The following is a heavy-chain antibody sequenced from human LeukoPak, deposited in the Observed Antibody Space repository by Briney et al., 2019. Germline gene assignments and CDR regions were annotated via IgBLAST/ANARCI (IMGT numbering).Heavy chain of an antibody. CDR2: ISGSGGTT. Sequence: GGSLRLSCAASGFTFSSYAMSWVRQAPGKGLEWVSAISGSGGTTYYADSAKGRFTISRDNSKSTLYVQMNSLRAEDTAVYYCAIVVAARQGIIDPWGQGTLVTISS. CDR1: GFTFSSYA. V-gene: IGHV3-23*01. J-gene: IGHJ5*02. D-gene: IGHD6-6*01. CDR3: AIVVAARQGIIDP.